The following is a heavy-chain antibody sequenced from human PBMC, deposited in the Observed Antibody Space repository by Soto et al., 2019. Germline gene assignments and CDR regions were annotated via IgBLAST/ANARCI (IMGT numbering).Heavy chain of an antibody. Sequence: EVQLVESGGGLVKPGGSLRLSCAASGFTFSNAWMSWVRQAPGKGLEWVSTIGISAINTDFADAVRGRFTISRDNSKNTLYLQMNSLRAEDTAVYYCAKDAMGAGGFDYWGQGTLVTVSP. V-gene: IGHV3-23*04. CDR3: AKDAMGAGGFDY. CDR1: GFTFSNAW. CDR2: IGISAINT. J-gene: IGHJ4*02. D-gene: IGHD1-26*01.